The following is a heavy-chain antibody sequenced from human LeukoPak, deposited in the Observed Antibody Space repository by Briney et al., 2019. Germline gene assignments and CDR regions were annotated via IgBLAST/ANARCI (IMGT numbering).Heavy chain of an antibody. CDR1: GFTSTSYW. Sequence: PGGSLRLSCAASGFTSTSYWMHWVRQAPGKGLVWLSRINTDGTITSYADSLEGRFTISRDNAKNTVYLQMNSLRTEDTAVYYCARPGVGFDYWGQGALVTVSS. CDR2: INTDGTIT. J-gene: IGHJ4*02. CDR3: ARPGVGFDY. V-gene: IGHV3-74*01.